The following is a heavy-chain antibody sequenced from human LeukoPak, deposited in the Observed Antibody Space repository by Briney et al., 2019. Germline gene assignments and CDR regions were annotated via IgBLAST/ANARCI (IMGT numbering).Heavy chain of an antibody. CDR1: GFTFSSYE. CDR2: ITSSGSTT. Sequence: GGSLRLSCAASGFTFSSYEMNWVRQAPGKGLEWVSYITSSGSTTHYADSVKGRFTISRDNAKNSLYLQMNSLRAEDTAVYYCAKEGRRYFDYWGQGNLVTVST. CDR3: AKEGRRYFDY. V-gene: IGHV3-48*03. J-gene: IGHJ4*02.